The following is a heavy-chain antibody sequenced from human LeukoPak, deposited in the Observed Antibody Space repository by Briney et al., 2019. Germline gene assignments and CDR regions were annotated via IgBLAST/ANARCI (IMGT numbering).Heavy chain of an antibody. Sequence: GASVKVSCKASGYTFTSYYIHWVRQAPGQGLEWMGVINPGVGSTNYAQKFQGRVTITADESTSTAYMELSSLRSEDTAVYYCATTGLGYCSSTSCNSGPFDYWGQGTLVTVSS. CDR1: GYTFTSYY. CDR3: ATTGLGYCSSTSCNSGPFDY. J-gene: IGHJ4*02. V-gene: IGHV1-46*01. CDR2: INPGVGST. D-gene: IGHD2-2*02.